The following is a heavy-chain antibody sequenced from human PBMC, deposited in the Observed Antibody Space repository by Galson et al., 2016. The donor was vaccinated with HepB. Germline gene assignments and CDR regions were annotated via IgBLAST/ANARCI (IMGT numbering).Heavy chain of an antibody. D-gene: IGHD5-24*01. Sequence: SVKVSCKASGYTFTTYGLRWVRQAPGQGLEWMGWISAYNNNTNYAQKLQGRVTMTTDTSTSTAYMELRSLRSDDTAVYYCARDPFRKMAHDYWGQGTLVTVSS. V-gene: IGHV1-18*01. CDR1: GYTFTTYG. CDR2: ISAYNNNT. J-gene: IGHJ4*02. CDR3: ARDPFRKMAHDY.